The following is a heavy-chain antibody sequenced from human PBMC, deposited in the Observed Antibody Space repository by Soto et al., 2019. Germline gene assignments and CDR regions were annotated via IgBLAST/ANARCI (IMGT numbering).Heavy chain of an antibody. V-gene: IGHV3-7*01. J-gene: IGHJ6*03. Sequence: GGSLRLSCAASGFTFSSYWMSWVRQDPGKGLEWVANIKQDGSEKYYVDSVKGRFTISRDNAKNSLYLQMNSLRAEDTAVYYCARDQAEVATIYFDYYYMDVWGKGTTVTVSS. CDR3: ARDQAEVATIYFDYYYMDV. CDR2: IKQDGSEK. CDR1: GFTFSSYW. D-gene: IGHD5-12*01.